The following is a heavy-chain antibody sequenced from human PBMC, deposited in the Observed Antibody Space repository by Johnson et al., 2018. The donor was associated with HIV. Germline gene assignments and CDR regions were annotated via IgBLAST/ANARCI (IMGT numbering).Heavy chain of an antibody. D-gene: IGHD3-10*01. J-gene: IGHJ3*02. Sequence: VQLVESGGGLVKPGGSLRLSCEASGFTFSNACMSWVRQAPGKGLEWVGRIKSKTDGGTTDYAAPVKGRFTISRDESRNTLYLQMNSLKTEDTGVYYCAVLWFGDLWAFDIWGQGTKVTVSS. V-gene: IGHV3-15*01. CDR3: AVLWFGDLWAFDI. CDR2: IKSKTDGGTT. CDR1: GFTFSNAC.